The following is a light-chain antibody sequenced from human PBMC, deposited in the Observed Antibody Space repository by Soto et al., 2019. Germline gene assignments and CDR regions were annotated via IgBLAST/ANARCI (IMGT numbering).Light chain of an antibody. Sequence: EIVLTQSPATLSLSPGERATLSCRASQSVSSYLARYQQKPGQAPRLLIYDSTNRATGIPARFSGSGSGTYFTLTISSLEPEDFAVNYCQQRSNCPPYTFGQGTKLEIK. CDR1: QSVSSY. V-gene: IGKV3-11*01. CDR2: DST. J-gene: IGKJ2*01. CDR3: QQRSNCPPYT.